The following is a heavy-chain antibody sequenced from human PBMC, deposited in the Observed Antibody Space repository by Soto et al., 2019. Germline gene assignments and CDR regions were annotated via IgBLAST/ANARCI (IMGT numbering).Heavy chain of an antibody. Sequence: QVRLQESGPGLVKPSETLSLTCSVSGDSVTRANAYWIWLRQAPGKGLEWIGYLYNSGSTNYKPSLRSRVSSSLATSKNPFSVNLTSVTTADSAIYYCAKLQPPGWIDAWGHGTLVAVS. V-gene: IGHV4-61*01. J-gene: IGHJ5*01. CDR2: LYNSGST. D-gene: IGHD4-4*01. CDR1: GDSVTRANAY. CDR3: AKLQPPGWIDA.